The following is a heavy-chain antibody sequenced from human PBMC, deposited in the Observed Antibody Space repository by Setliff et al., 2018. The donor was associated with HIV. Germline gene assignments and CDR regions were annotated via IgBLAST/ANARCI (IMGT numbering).Heavy chain of an antibody. V-gene: IGHV3-48*03. D-gene: IGHD3-16*01. J-gene: IGHJ4*02. CDR3: ARGPYTIDY. Sequence: AGGSLRLSCAGSGYSFSSYEMNWVRQGPGKGLEWVSYISSSGSSIYYADSVKGRFTISRDNAKNSLYLQMNSLRAEDTAVYYCARGPYTIDYWGQGTLVTVSS. CDR2: ISSSGSSI. CDR1: GYSFSSYE.